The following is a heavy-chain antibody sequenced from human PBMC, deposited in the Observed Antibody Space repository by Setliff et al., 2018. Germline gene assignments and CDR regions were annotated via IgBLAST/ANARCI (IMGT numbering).Heavy chain of an antibody. Sequence: VSVKVSCKASGYTLSKYYMHWVRQAPGQGLEWMGIINPSGGLTKYAQKFQGRVTMTSDTSTNTVYLEVSSLRSEDTAVYFCARDRFYNSWSGTSITAQHDAFDIWGQGTMVTVSS. J-gene: IGHJ3*02. CDR3: ARDRFYNSWSGTSITAQHDAFDI. CDR2: INPSGGLT. CDR1: GYTLSKYY. D-gene: IGHD3-3*01. V-gene: IGHV1-46*03.